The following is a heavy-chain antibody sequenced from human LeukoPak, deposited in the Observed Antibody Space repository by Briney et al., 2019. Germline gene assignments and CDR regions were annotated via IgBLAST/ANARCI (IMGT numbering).Heavy chain of an antibody. CDR1: GFTFSSYT. V-gene: IGHV3-23*01. CDR3: AKDPPLYYYDSSGQKPY. J-gene: IGHJ4*02. D-gene: IGHD3-22*01. Sequence: PGGSLRLSCAASGFTFSSYTMSCVRHAPGEGLEWVSHISGSGGSTYYADSVKGRFTISRDNSKNTLYLQMNSLRAEDTAVYCCAKDPPLYYYDSSGQKPYWGQGTLVTVSS. CDR2: ISGSGGST.